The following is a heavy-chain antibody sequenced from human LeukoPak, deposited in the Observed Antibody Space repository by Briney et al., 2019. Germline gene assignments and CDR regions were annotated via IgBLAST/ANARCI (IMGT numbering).Heavy chain of an antibody. D-gene: IGHD3-3*01. Sequence: SQTLSLTCTVSGGSISSGDYYWSWIRQPPGKGLEWIGYIYYGGSTYYNPSLKSRVTISVDTSKNQFSLKLTSVTAADTAVYYCARDFTYDFWSGYGYWGQGTLVTVSS. J-gene: IGHJ4*02. CDR1: GGSISSGDYY. CDR2: IYYGGST. V-gene: IGHV4-30-4*08. CDR3: ARDFTYDFWSGYGY.